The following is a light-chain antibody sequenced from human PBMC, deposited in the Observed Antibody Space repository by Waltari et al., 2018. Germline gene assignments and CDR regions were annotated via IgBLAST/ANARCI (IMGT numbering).Light chain of an antibody. J-gene: IGKJ1*01. CDR1: QGISTW. CDR3: QQGNSFPPT. CDR2: GAS. V-gene: IGKV1-12*01. Sequence: IQMTQSPSSVSASVGDRVTITCRASQGISTWLAWYQQKPGQAPKVLIYGASTLLTGVPSRFSGSGSWTEFTLTSSGLQPEDFATYFCQQGNSFPPTFGQGTRVEV.